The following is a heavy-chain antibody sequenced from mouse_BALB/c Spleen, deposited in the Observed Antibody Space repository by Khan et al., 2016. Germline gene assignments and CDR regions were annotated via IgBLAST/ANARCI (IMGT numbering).Heavy chain of an antibody. D-gene: IGHD1-3*01. CDR1: GFTFNTYA. CDR2: IRSKSNNYET. J-gene: IGHJ4*01. CDR3: VREAHPSAMDY. V-gene: IGHV10-1*02. Sequence: EVQLVESGGGLVQPKGSLKLSCAASGFTFNTYAMNWVRQAPGKDLEWVARIRSKSNNYETSYADSVKDRFTISRDDSQTMLYLQMNNLKTEDTAMFCCVREAHPSAMDYWGQGTSVTVSS.